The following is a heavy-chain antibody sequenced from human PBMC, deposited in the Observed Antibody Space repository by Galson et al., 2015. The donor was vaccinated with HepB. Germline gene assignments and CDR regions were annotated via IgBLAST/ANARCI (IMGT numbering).Heavy chain of an antibody. J-gene: IGHJ6*02. CDR1: GFSFSRYA. V-gene: IGHV3-23*01. CDR3: AKAVALYFYYGLDV. CDR2: FTGSGGST. Sequence: SLRLSCATSGFSFSRYAMSWVRQAPGKGLERVSAFTGSGGSTYYADSVKGRFTISRDNSKNTLHLQVNRLRAEDTAVYYCAKAVALYFYYGLDVWGQGTTVTVSS.